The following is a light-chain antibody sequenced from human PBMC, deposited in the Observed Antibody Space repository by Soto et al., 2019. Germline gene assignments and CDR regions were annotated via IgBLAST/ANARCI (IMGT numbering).Light chain of an antibody. J-gene: IGKJ2*01. V-gene: IGKV1-5*01. CDR1: QSVTNW. CDR3: QQYTTYPYT. Sequence: DIQMTQSPSTLSASVGDRVTITCRASQSVTNWLAWYQQKPGKAPNLLIYDASRLQSGIPSRCSGSGSGTEFTLTISSLQPDDFATYYCQQYTTYPYTFGQGTKLEIK. CDR2: DAS.